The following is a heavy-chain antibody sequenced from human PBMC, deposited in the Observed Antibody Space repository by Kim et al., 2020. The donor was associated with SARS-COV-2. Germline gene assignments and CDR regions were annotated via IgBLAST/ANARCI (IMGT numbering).Heavy chain of an antibody. CDR1: GFTFSSYA. CDR3: AKVPIAAAGTGSGGRWGY. J-gene: IGHJ4*02. CDR2: ISGSGGST. D-gene: IGHD6-13*01. Sequence: GGSLRLSCAASGFTFSSYAMSWVRQAPGKGLEWVSAISGSGGSTYYADSVKGRFTISRDNSKNTLYLQMNSLRAEDTAVYYCAKVPIAAAGTGSGGRWGYWGQGTLVTVSS. V-gene: IGHV3-23*01.